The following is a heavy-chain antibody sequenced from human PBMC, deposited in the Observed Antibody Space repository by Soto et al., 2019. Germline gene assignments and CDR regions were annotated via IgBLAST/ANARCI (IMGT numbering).Heavy chain of an antibody. D-gene: IGHD3-3*01. Sequence: SVKVSCKASGGTFSSYAISWVRQAPGQGLEWMGGIIPIFGTATYAQKFQGRVTITADKSTSTAYMELSSLRSEDTAVYYCARTEPFITIFGVVTKVSWFDPWGQGTLVTVSS. CDR3: ARTEPFITIFGVVTKVSWFDP. CDR1: GGTFSSYA. J-gene: IGHJ5*02. V-gene: IGHV1-69*06. CDR2: IIPIFGTA.